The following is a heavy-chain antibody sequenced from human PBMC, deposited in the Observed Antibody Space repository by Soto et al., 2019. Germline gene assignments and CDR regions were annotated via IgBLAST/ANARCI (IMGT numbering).Heavy chain of an antibody. CDR3: ARVDGYNKEFDY. Sequence: SETLSLTCTVSGGSITSYYWSWVRQPPGKGLEWIGYIYNSGSTSYNPSLKSRVTISVDTSKNQFSLKLSSVTAADTAVYYCARVDGYNKEFDYWGQGTLVTISS. J-gene: IGHJ4*02. D-gene: IGHD5-12*01. V-gene: IGHV4-59*01. CDR2: IYNSGST. CDR1: GGSITSYY.